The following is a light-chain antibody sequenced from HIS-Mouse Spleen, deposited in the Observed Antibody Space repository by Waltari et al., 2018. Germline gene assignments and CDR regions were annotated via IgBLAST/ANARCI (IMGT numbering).Light chain of an antibody. V-gene: IGLV3-10*01. CDR3: YSTDSSGNHRV. Sequence: SYELTQPPSVSVSPGQTARITCSGDALPKKYAYWYQHKSGQAPVLVIYEDSKRPSGIPERFSGCSSGKMATLTISGAQVEDEADYYCYSTDSSGNHRVFGGGTKLTVL. CDR2: EDS. J-gene: IGLJ2*01. CDR1: ALPKKY.